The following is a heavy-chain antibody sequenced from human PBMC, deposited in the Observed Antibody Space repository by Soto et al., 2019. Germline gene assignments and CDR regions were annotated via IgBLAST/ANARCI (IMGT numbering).Heavy chain of an antibody. D-gene: IGHD3-3*01. CDR1: GYTFTSYD. CDR2: MNPNSGNT. Sequence: QVQLVQSGAEVKKPGASVKVSCKASGYTFTSYDINWVRQATGQGLEWMGWMNPNSGNTGYAHKFQGRVTMTRNTSISTAYMELSSLRSEDTAVYYCARRYLFFGVPRGFDPWGQGTLVTVSS. CDR3: ARRYLFFGVPRGFDP. J-gene: IGHJ5*02. V-gene: IGHV1-8*01.